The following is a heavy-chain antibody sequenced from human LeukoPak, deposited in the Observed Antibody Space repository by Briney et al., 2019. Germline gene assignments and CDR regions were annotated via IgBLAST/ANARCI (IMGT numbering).Heavy chain of an antibody. CDR1: GFTFSSYW. CDR2: IKKDGSEK. V-gene: IGHV3-7*01. CDR3: AKDMGIAAAGTSYYYYYGMDV. D-gene: IGHD6-13*01. J-gene: IGHJ6*01. Sequence: GVSLRLSCAASGFTFSSYWMTWVRQAPGKGLEWVANIKKDGSEKYYVDSVKGRFTISRDNSKNTLYLQMNSLRAEDTAVYYCAKDMGIAAAGTSYYYYYGMDVWGQGTTVTVSS.